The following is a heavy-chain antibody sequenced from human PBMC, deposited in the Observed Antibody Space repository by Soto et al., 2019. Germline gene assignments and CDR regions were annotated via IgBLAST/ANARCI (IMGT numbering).Heavy chain of an antibody. CDR1: GFTFSNYA. D-gene: IGHD2-21*01. Sequence: QVQLVESGGGVVQPGRSLRLSCVASGFTFSNYAMHWVRQAPGKGLEWVAVISYEGSNRYHIDSVKGRFSISRDNSKNTVYLQMNSLRAEDTAVYYCAGGDGYNTYFDHWGQGTLVTVSS. V-gene: IGHV3-30*03. CDR2: ISYEGSNR. CDR3: AGGDGYNTYFDH. J-gene: IGHJ4*02.